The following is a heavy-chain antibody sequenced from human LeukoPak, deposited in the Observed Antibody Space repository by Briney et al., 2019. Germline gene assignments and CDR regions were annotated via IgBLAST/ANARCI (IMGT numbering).Heavy chain of an antibody. V-gene: IGHV4-39*07. CDR3: ARINNWNYYYFGY. J-gene: IGHJ4*02. CDR2: IYYSGST. D-gene: IGHD1-7*01. CDR1: GGSISSSSYY. Sequence: SETLSLTCTVSGGSISSSSYYWGWIRQPPGKGLEWIGSIYYSGSTYYNPSLKSRVTISVDTSKNQFSLKLSSVTAADTAVYYCARINNWNYYYFGYWGQGTLVTVSS.